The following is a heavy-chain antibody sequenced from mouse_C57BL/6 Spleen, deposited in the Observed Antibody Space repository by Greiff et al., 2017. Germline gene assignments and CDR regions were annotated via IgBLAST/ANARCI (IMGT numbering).Heavy chain of an antibody. V-gene: IGHV1-5*01. CDR1: GYTFTSYW. J-gene: IGHJ1*03. CDR2: IYPGNSDT. CDR3: TRAARDYGSSYWYFDV. Sequence: EVKLQQSGTVLARPGASVKMSCKTSGYTFTSYWMHWVKQRPGQGLEWIGAIYPGNSDTSYNQKFKGKAKLTAVTSASTAYMELSSLTNEDSAVYYCTRAARDYGSSYWYFDVWGTGTTVTVSS. D-gene: IGHD1-1*01.